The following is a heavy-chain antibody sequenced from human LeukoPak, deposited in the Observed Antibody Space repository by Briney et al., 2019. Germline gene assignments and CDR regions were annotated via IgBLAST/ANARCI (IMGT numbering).Heavy chain of an antibody. CDR3: ARTYLQGALDTFDL. Sequence: GRSLRLSCVASGFTYTTYAMHWVRQAPGKGLEWVAVIISDGSKKYYADSVKGRFTIPRDNSKNSLFLQMDSLRPEDTAVYYCARTYLQGALDTFDLWGQGTKVTVSS. CDR1: GFTYTTYA. CDR2: IISDGSKK. V-gene: IGHV3-30*04. J-gene: IGHJ3*01. D-gene: IGHD3-16*01.